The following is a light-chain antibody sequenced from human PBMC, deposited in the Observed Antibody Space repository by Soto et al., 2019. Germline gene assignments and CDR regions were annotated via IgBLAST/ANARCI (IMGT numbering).Light chain of an antibody. CDR3: QQRSNWPIT. Sequence: EIVLTQSPATLSVSPGERATLSCRASQSVGSDLAWYQQKPGQAPRLLIYDASNRATGIPARFSGSGSGTDFTLTISSLEPEDFAVYYCQQRSNWPITFGQGTRLEI. J-gene: IGKJ5*01. CDR2: DAS. CDR1: QSVGSD. V-gene: IGKV3-11*01.